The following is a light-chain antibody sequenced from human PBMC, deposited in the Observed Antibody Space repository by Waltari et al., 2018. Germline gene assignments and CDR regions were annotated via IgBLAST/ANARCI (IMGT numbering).Light chain of an antibody. CDR2: GAS. Sequence: EIVLPQSPGTLSLSPGERATLSCRASQSVSSSYLAWYQQKPGQAPTLLIYGASSRATGIPDRFSGSGSGTDFTLTISRLEPEDFAVYYCQQYGSSPRFTFGPGTKVDIK. CDR1: QSVSSSY. J-gene: IGKJ3*01. V-gene: IGKV3-20*01. CDR3: QQYGSSPRFT.